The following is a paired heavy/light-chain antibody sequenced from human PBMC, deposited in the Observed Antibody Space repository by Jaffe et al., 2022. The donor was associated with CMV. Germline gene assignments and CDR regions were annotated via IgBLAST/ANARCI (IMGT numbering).Heavy chain of an antibody. Sequence: QLQESGPGLVKPSETLSLTCAVSGDSLSNTNYYWGWLRQPPGKGLEWIGSIYYGGNLYYSPSLKSRVTISLDTSKNQFSLNLNSVTAADTAIYYCARRYYGSGTTFDPWGRGTLITVSS. V-gene: IGHV4-39*01. J-gene: IGHJ5*02. CDR2: IYYGGNL. CDR1: GDSLSNTNYY. D-gene: IGHD3-10*01. CDR3: ARRYYGSGTTFDP.
Light chain of an antibody. Sequence: QSALTQPRSVSGSPGQSVTISCTGTSSDVGGYHYVSWYQQYPGEAPKLIIYDVSRRPSGVADRFSGSKSGNTASLTISGLQADDEGDYYCCAYAGSYTIIFGGGTKLTVL. CDR1: SSDVGGYHY. J-gene: IGLJ2*01. V-gene: IGLV2-11*01. CDR3: CAYAGSYTII. CDR2: DVS.